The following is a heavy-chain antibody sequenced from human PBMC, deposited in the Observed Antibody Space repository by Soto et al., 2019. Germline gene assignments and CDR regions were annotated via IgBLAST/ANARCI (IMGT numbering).Heavy chain of an antibody. D-gene: IGHD4-17*01. V-gene: IGHV4-34*01. Sequence: SETLSLTCAVYGGSFSGYYLSWIRQPPGKGLEWIGEINHSGSTNYNPSLKSRVTISVDTSENQFSLKLTSVTAADTAVYFCARYDYSDLFFDYWGQGTLVTVSS. CDR1: GGSFSGYY. CDR2: INHSGST. J-gene: IGHJ4*02. CDR3: ARYDYSDLFFDY.